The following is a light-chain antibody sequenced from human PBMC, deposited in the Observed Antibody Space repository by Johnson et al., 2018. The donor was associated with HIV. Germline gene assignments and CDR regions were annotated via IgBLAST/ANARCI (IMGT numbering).Light chain of an antibody. CDR3: GTWDSSLSAYV. J-gene: IGLJ1*01. CDR2: DNN. V-gene: IGLV1-51*01. CDR1: SSNIGNKY. Sequence: QCVLTQPPSVSAAPGQKVTISCSGSSSNIGNKYVSWYQQLPGTAPKLLIYDNNKRPSGIRDRFSGSKSGTSATLGITGLQTGDEADYYCGTWDSSLSAYVIGTGTKVTVL.